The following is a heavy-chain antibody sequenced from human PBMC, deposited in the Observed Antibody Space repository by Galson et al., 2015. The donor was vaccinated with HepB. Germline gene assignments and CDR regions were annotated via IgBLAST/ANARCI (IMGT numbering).Heavy chain of an antibody. J-gene: IGHJ5*02. CDR3: AKKSSSWYRGWFDP. CDR2: VSGSGGST. D-gene: IGHD6-13*01. Sequence: SLRLSCAASGFTFSSYAMSWVRQAPGKGLEWVSAVSGSGGSTYYADSVKGRFTISRDNSKNTLYLQMNSLRAEDTAVYYCAKKSSSWYRGWFDPWGQGTLVTVSS. CDR1: GFTFSSYA. V-gene: IGHV3-23*01.